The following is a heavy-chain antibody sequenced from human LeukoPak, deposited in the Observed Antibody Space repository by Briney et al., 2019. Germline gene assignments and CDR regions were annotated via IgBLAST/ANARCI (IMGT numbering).Heavy chain of an antibody. J-gene: IGHJ4*02. D-gene: IGHD5-24*01. Sequence: GGSLRLSCAASGFTFSTYWMHWVRQAPGKGLVWVSRINSDGSSTSYADSVKGRFTISRDTAKNTLYLQMNSLRAEDTAVYYCARDDGYNRFDYWGQGTLVTVSS. CDR1: GFTFSTYW. CDR3: ARDDGYNRFDY. CDR2: INSDGSST. V-gene: IGHV3-74*01.